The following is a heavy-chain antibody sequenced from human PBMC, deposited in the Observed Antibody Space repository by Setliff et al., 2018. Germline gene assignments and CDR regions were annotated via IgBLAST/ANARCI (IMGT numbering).Heavy chain of an antibody. Sequence: SVKVSCKASGGTFSSYAISWVRQAPGQGLEWMGRIIPIFGTANYAQKFQGRVTITADKSTSTAYMELSSLRAEDTAVYYCARNPPTMVRGVIYYYYYMDVWGKGTTVTVSS. CDR1: GGTFSSYA. CDR3: ARNPPTMVRGVIYYYYYMDV. J-gene: IGHJ6*03. CDR2: IIPIFGTA. D-gene: IGHD3-10*01. V-gene: IGHV1-69*06.